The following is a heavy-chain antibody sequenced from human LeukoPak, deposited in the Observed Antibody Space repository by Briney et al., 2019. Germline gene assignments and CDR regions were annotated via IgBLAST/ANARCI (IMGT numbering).Heavy chain of an antibody. J-gene: IGHJ5*02. Sequence: SVNVSCKASGGTFSSYAISWVRQAPGQGLEWMGRIIPILGIANYAQKFQGRVTITADKSTSTAYMELSSPRSEDTAVYYCARDIVQHSIAVAGTPYGGWFDPWGQGTLVTVSS. CDR1: GGTFSSYA. CDR3: ARDIVQHSIAVAGTPYGGWFDP. V-gene: IGHV1-69*04. D-gene: IGHD6-19*01. CDR2: IIPILGIA.